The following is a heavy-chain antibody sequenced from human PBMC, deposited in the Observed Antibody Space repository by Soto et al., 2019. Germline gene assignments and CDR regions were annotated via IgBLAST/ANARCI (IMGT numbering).Heavy chain of an antibody. CDR1: GFTFSSYA. Sequence: VGSLRLSCAASGFTFSSYAMHWVRQAPGKGLEWVAVISYDGSNKYYADSVKGRFTISRDNSKNTLYLQMNSLGAEDTAVYYCARGAARPDVWGQGTTVTVSS. D-gene: IGHD6-6*01. CDR2: ISYDGSNK. J-gene: IGHJ6*02. CDR3: ARGAARPDV. V-gene: IGHV3-30-3*01.